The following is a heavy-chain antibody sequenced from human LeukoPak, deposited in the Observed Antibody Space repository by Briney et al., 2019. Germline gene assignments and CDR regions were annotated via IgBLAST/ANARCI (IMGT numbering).Heavy chain of an antibody. D-gene: IGHD2-2*01. J-gene: IGHJ5*02. CDR3: ARVVGYCSSTSCPYNWFDP. V-gene: IGHV4-30-2*01. CDR2: IYHSGST. Sequence: SETLSLTCAVSGGSISSGGYSRSWIRQPPGKGLEWIGYIYHSGSTYYNPSLKSRVTISVDRSKNQFSLKLSSVTAADTAVYYCARVVGYCSSTSCPYNWFDPWGQGTLVTVSS. CDR1: GGSISSGGYS.